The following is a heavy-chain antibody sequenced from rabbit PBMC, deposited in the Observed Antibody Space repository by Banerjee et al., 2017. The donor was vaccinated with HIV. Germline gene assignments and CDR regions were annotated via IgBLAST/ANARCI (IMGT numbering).Heavy chain of an antibody. CDR2: IYAGSSGST. CDR1: GFSFSSSYY. Sequence: QSLEEYGGDLVMHGASLTLTCAGSGFSFSSSYYMCWVRQATGKGLEWIACIYAGSSGSTYYASWAKGRFTISRSTSLNTVDLKMTSLTAADTATYFCARDLGAEYFDLWGQGTLVTIS. J-gene: IGHJ4*01. D-gene: IGHD4-2*01. V-gene: IGHV1S40*01. CDR3: ARDLGAEYFDL.